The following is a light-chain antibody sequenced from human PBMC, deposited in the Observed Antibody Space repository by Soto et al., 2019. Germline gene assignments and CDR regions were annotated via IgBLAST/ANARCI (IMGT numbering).Light chain of an antibody. CDR3: QQFSSYPLT. Sequence: AIQLTQSPSSLSASVGDRVTITCRASQGISSALAWYQQKPGKPPKLLIYDASSLESGVPSTFSGSGSGTDFTLTISSLQPVDFATYFCQQFSSYPLTFGGGTKVEIK. J-gene: IGKJ4*01. CDR1: QGISSA. V-gene: IGKV1-13*02. CDR2: DAS.